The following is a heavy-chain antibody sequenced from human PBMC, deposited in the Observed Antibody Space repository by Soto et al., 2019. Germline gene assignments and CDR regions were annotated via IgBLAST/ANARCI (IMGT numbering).Heavy chain of an antibody. CDR2: IYPGDSAI. CDR1: GYIFTNYW. J-gene: IGHJ4*02. Sequence: GESLKISCKSSGYIFTNYWIGWVRQMPEKGLEWMGIIYPGDSAIRYSPSFQGQVTISADKSINTAYLQWSSLKASDTAMYYCARHTNYFGPDYWGLGTLVTVSS. D-gene: IGHD3-10*01. CDR3: ARHTNYFGPDY. V-gene: IGHV5-51*01.